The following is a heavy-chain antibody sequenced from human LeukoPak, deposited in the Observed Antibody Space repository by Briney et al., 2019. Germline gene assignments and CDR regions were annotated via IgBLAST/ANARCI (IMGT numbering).Heavy chain of an antibody. J-gene: IGHJ3*02. CDR1: GGTFSSYA. V-gene: IGHV1-69*05. D-gene: IGHD2-15*01. CDR3: ARDSSAGGDAFDI. Sequence: ASVKVSCKASGGTFSSYAISWVRQAPGQGLEWMGGIIPIFGTANYAQKFQGRVTITTDESTSTAYMELSSLRSEDTAVYYCARDSSAGGDAFDIWGQGTMVTVSS. CDR2: IIPIFGTA.